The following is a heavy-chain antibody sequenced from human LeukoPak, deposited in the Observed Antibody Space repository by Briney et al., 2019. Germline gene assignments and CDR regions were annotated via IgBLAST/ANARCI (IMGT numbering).Heavy chain of an antibody. CDR2: IWYDGSNK. CDR3: AKDTGGGNSDYFDY. J-gene: IGHJ4*02. Sequence: GGSLRLSCAASGFTFSSYGMHWVRQAPGKGLEWVAVIWYDGSNKYYADSVKGRFTISRDNSKNTLYLQMNSLRAEDTAVYYCAKDTGGGNSDYFDYWGQGTLVTVSS. V-gene: IGHV3-33*06. CDR1: GFTFSSYG. D-gene: IGHD2-8*02.